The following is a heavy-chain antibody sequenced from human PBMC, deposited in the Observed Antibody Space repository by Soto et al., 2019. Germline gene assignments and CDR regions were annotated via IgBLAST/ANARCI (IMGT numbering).Heavy chain of an antibody. V-gene: IGHV1-69*13. D-gene: IGHD3-3*01. CDR2: IIPIFGTA. CDR1: GGTFSSYA. Sequence: SVKVSCKASGGTFSSYAISWVRQAPGQGLEWMGGIIPIFGTANYAQKFQGRVTITADESTSTAYMELSSLRSEDTAVYYCAGRGGITIFGVVMIDPPDYYYYGMDVWGQGTTVTVSS. CDR3: AGRGGITIFGVVMIDPPDYYYYGMDV. J-gene: IGHJ6*02.